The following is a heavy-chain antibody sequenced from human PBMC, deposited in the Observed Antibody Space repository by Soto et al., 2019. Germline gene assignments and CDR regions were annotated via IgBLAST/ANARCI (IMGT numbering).Heavy chain of an antibody. J-gene: IGHJ4*02. D-gene: IGHD1-1*01. CDR3: ARRDGYNSYHFEY. CDR1: GFTFSSYG. V-gene: IGHV3-30*03. Sequence: PGGSLRLSCAVSGFTFSSYGMHLVRQAPGKGLEWVAHISYDGSNEHYVDSVKGRFTIIKDTSKNQVVLTMTNVDPMDTGTYYCARRDGYNSYHFEYWGQGALVTVSS. CDR2: ISYDGSNE.